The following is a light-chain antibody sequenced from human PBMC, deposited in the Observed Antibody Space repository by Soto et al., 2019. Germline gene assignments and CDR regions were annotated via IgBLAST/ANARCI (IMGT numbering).Light chain of an antibody. CDR3: QQSYGTPWT. Sequence: DIQMTQSPSSLAASVGDRVTITCRASQNIRTYLNWYQQKPGKAPNLLIYAVSSLRSGVPSRFSGSGSGTDFSLTISSLQPEDFATYYCQQSYGTPWTFGQGTKVEIK. V-gene: IGKV1-39*01. CDR1: QNIRTY. CDR2: AVS. J-gene: IGKJ1*01.